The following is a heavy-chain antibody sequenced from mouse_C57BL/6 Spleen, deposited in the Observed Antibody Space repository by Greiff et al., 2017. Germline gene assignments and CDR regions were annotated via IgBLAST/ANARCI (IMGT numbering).Heavy chain of an antibody. Sequence: VQLQQPGAELVRPGSSVKLSCKASGYTFTSYWMHWVKQRPIQGLEWIGNIDPSDSETHYNQKFKDKATLTVDKSSSTAYMQLSSLTSEDSAVYYCALYYYGSRGYWGQGTTLTVSS. CDR1: GYTFTSYW. CDR2: IDPSDSET. V-gene: IGHV1-52*01. J-gene: IGHJ2*01. D-gene: IGHD1-1*01. CDR3: ALYYYGSRGY.